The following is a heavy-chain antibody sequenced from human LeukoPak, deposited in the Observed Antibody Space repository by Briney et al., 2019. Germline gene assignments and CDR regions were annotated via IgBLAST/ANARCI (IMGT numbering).Heavy chain of an antibody. CDR1: GGSISSYY. J-gene: IGHJ5*02. CDR2: IYYSGST. Sequence: SETLSLTCTVSGGSISSYYWSWIRRPPGKGLEWIGYIYYSGSTNYNPSLKSRVTISVDTSKNQFSLKLSSVTAADTAVYYCARDTAYYGSGSLYNWFDPWGQGTLVTVSS. V-gene: IGHV4-59*01. D-gene: IGHD3-10*01. CDR3: ARDTAYYGSGSLYNWFDP.